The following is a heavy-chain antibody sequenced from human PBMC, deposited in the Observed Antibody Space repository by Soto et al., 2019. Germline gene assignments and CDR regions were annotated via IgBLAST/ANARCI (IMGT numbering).Heavy chain of an antibody. CDR1: GGSIRSGGYY. D-gene: IGHD5-18*01. Sequence: QVQLQESGPGLVKPSQTLSLTCTVSGGSIRSGGYYWIWVRQNPRKGLEWIGKFYYSGNTYYNPSLKSRLTISVDTSKNQFSLNLSSVTAADTAVYYCARDRLMATAGTARHYFGLDVWGQGTTVTVSS. V-gene: IGHV4-31*03. CDR3: ARDRLMATAGTARHYFGLDV. CDR2: FYYSGNT. J-gene: IGHJ6*02.